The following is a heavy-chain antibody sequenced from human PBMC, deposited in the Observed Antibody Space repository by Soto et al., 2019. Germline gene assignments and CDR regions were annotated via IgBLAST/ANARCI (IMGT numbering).Heavy chain of an antibody. J-gene: IGHJ4*02. V-gene: IGHV4-30-4*08. CDR2: IYYSGSS. D-gene: IGHD2-15*01. CDR1: GGSISGDYY. CDR3: ARGGARWSRYFDP. Sequence: PSETLSLTCSVSGGSISGDYYGSWIRQSPEKGLEWIGYIYYSGSSYSNPALQSRLSMSLDTSKNQCSLKLRSLTAANTAAYYAARGGARWSRYFDPWGQGALVTVSS.